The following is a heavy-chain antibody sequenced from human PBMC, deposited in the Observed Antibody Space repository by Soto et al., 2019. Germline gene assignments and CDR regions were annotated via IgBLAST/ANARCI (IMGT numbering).Heavy chain of an antibody. Sequence: SVKVSCKASGYTFTYRYLHWVRQAPGQALEWMGWITPFNGNTNYAQEFQDRVTITRDRSMSTAYMELSSLRSEDTAMYYCARGHSLGNDAFDIWGQGTMVTVSS. V-gene: IGHV1-45*02. J-gene: IGHJ3*02. CDR2: ITPFNGNT. CDR3: ARGHSLGNDAFDI. CDR1: GYTFTYRY.